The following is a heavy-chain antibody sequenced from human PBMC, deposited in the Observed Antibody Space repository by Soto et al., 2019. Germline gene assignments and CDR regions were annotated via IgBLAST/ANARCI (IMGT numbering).Heavy chain of an antibody. J-gene: IGHJ5*02. CDR3: ARATIVGATHNWFDP. D-gene: IGHD1-26*01. CDR1: GGSFSGYY. V-gene: IGHV4-34*01. CDR2: INHSGST. Sequence: PSETLSLTCAVYGGSFSGYYWSWIRQPPGKGLEWIGEINHSGSTNYNPSLKSRVTISVDTSKNQFSLKLSSVTAADTAVYYCARATIVGATHNWFDPWGQGTLVTVSS.